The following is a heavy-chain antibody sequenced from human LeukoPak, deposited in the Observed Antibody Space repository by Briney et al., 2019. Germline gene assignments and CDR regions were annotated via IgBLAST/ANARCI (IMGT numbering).Heavy chain of an antibody. V-gene: IGHV4-59*01. D-gene: IGHD2-15*01. CDR1: GGPISSYY. J-gene: IGHJ5*02. Sequence: SETLSLTCTVSGGPISSYYWSWIRQPPGKGLEWIGYIYYSGSTNYNPSLKSRVTISVDTSKNQFSLKLSSVTAADTAVYYCARVVVVAAYNWFDPWGQGTLVTVSS. CDR2: IYYSGST. CDR3: ARVVVVAAYNWFDP.